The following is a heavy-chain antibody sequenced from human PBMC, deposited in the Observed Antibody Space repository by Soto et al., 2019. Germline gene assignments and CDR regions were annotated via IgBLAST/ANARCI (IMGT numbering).Heavy chain of an antibody. J-gene: IGHJ6*02. CDR2: ISSSSSYI. V-gene: IGHV3-21*01. CDR3: AREGGLLWFGELLYRSHYYYYYGMDV. CDR1: GFTFSSYS. D-gene: IGHD3-10*01. Sequence: GGSLRLSCAASGFTFSSYSMNWVRQAPGKGLEWVSSISSSSSYIYYADSVKGRFTISRDNAKNSLYLQMNSLRAEDTAVYYCAREGGLLWFGELLYRSHYYYYYGMDVWGQGTTVTVSS.